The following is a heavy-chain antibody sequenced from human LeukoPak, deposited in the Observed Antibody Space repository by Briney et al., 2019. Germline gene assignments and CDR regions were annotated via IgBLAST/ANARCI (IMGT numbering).Heavy chain of an antibody. Sequence: GGSLRLSCAASGFTFSNAWMNWVRQAPGKGLEWVGRIKSKTDGGTTDYAAPVKGRFTISRDDSKNTLYLQMNSLRADDTAVYYCAGQKTPHGNFDYWGQGTLVTVSS. CDR3: AGQKTPHGNFDY. D-gene: IGHD1-26*01. J-gene: IGHJ4*02. CDR2: IKSKTDGGTT. CDR1: GFTFSNAW. V-gene: IGHV3-15*07.